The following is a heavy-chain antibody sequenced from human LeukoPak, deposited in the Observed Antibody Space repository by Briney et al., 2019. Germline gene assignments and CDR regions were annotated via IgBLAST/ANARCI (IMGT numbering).Heavy chain of an antibody. CDR3: ARDRSWFGELLSGGEADY. D-gene: IGHD3-10*01. V-gene: IGHV3-11*04. CDR1: GFTFSDYY. J-gene: IGHJ4*02. CDR2: ISSSGSTI. Sequence: PGGSLRLSCAASGFTFSDYYMSWIRQAPGKGLEWVSYISSSGSTIYYADSVKGRFTISRDNAKNSLYLQMNSLRAEDTAVYYCARDRSWFGELLSGGEADYWGQGTLVTVSS.